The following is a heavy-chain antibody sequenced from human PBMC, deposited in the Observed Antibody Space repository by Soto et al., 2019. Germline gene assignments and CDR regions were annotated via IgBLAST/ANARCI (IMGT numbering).Heavy chain of an antibody. CDR3: ASSVVVPSTMNYFDY. Sequence: GESLTISCKGSGYSFTSYWIGWVRQMPGKGLEWMGIIFPADSDTKYSPSFQGQVTISADKSISTAYLQWSSLKASDTAMYYCASSVVVPSTMNYFDYWGQGSLVTVSS. D-gene: IGHD2-15*01. J-gene: IGHJ4*02. CDR2: IFPADSDT. V-gene: IGHV5-51*01. CDR1: GYSFTSYW.